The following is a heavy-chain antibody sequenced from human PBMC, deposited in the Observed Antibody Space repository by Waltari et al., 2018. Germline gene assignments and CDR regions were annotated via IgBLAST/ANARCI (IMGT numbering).Heavy chain of an antibody. V-gene: IGHV4-34*01. D-gene: IGHD3-10*01. J-gene: IGHJ6*02. Sequence: QVQLQQWGAGLLKPSETLSLTCAVYGGSFSGYYWSWIRQPPGKGLEWIGEINHSGSTNYNPSLKSRVTISVDTSKNQFSLKLSSVTAADTAVYYCARDGELWFREIFRSYYYYYGMDVWGQGTTVTVSS. CDR3: ARDGELWFREIFRSYYYYYGMDV. CDR2: INHSGST. CDR1: GGSFSGYY.